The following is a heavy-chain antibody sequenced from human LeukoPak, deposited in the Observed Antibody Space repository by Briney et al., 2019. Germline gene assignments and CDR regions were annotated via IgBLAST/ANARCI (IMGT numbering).Heavy chain of an antibody. Sequence: GASVKVSCKASGGTFSSYAISWVRQAPGQGLEWMGGIIPIFGTANYAQKFQGRVTITADESTSTAYMELSSLRSEVTAVYYCARGGSYYYGSGSPNRYYYGMDVWGKGTTVTVSS. D-gene: IGHD3-10*01. CDR2: IIPIFGTA. CDR3: ARGGSYYYGSGSPNRYYYGMDV. CDR1: GGTFSSYA. V-gene: IGHV1-69*13. J-gene: IGHJ6*04.